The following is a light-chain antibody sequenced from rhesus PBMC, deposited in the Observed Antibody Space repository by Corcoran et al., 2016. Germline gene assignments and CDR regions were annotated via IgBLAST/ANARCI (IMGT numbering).Light chain of an antibody. J-gene: IGKJ2*01. CDR2: KAS. CDR3: QQYDSSPYS. Sequence: DIQMTQSPYSLSASVGDTVTITCRASQSISSWLAWYQQKPGKAPKLLIYKASSLQSGVPSRFSGIGSGPDFTLTIISRQSEDFATYYCQQYDSSPYSFGQVTKVEIK. V-gene: IGKV1-22*01. CDR1: QSISSW.